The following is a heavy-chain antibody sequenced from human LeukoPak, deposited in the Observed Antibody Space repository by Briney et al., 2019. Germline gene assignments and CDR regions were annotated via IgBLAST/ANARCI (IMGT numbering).Heavy chain of an antibody. D-gene: IGHD1-26*01. Sequence: PSETLSLTCTVSGGSISSSSYYWGWIRQPPGKGLEWIGSIYYSGSTYYNPSLKSRVTISVDTSKNQFSLKLSSVTAADTAVYYCARAGPYSGSFYAFDIWGQGTMVTVSS. CDR1: GGSISSSSYY. V-gene: IGHV4-39*07. CDR3: ARAGPYSGSFYAFDI. CDR2: IYYSGST. J-gene: IGHJ3*02.